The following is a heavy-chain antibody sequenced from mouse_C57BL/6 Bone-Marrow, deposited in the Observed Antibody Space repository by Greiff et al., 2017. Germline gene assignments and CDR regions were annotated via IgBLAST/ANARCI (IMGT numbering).Heavy chain of an antibody. CDR2: ISYDGSN. D-gene: IGHD4-1*02. CDR3: ARGRSTGNWYFDV. J-gene: IGHJ1*03. CDR1: GYSITSGYY. Sequence: EVKLMESGPGLVKPSQSLSLTCSVTGYSITSGYYWNWIRQFPGNKLEWMGYISYDGSNNYNPSLKHRISITRDTSKNQFFLKLNSVTTEDTATYYCARGRSTGNWYFDVWGTGTTVTVSS. V-gene: IGHV3-6*01.